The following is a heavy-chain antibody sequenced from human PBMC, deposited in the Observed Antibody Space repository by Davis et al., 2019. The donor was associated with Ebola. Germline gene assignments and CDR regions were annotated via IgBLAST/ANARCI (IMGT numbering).Heavy chain of an antibody. D-gene: IGHD6-19*01. J-gene: IGHJ3*01. CDR3: AKDTSNVWFDV. CDR1: GFTFSSYS. CDR2: ISSSSSTI. Sequence: GESLKISCAASGFTFSSYSMNWVRQAPGKGLEWVSYISSSSSTIYYADSVKGRFTISRDNSKNTLYLQMNSLRVEDTAIYYCAKDTSNVWFDVWGPGTMVTVS. V-gene: IGHV3-48*01.